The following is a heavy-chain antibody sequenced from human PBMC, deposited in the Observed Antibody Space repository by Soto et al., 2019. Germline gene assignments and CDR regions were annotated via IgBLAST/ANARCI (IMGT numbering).Heavy chain of an antibody. CDR2: MNAKSGDT. CDR1: GYTFSDFD. CDR3: ARGNPFNYAGFDV. Sequence: QAHLEQSGAEVKRPGASVKVSCKASGYTFSDFDINWLRQASGQGPEWMGWMNAKSGDTFFAQRFQCKFNMTWDPSLSTAYMYVGRLTSDDTAMYYCARGNPFNYAGFDVWGQGTTVAVSS. D-gene: IGHD3-16*01. V-gene: IGHV1-8*01. J-gene: IGHJ6*02.